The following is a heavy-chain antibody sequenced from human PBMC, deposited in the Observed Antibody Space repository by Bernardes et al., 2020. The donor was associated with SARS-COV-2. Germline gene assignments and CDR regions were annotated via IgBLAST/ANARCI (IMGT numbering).Heavy chain of an antibody. V-gene: IGHV4-59*08. Sequence: TLSLTCTVSGGSITNYYWSWIRQPPGRGLEWIGYIYYTGNTNYNPSLKSRVTMSVDTSKNQFSLRLSSVTASDTAVYYCARLGSYFDFWGQGTLVTVSS. CDR3: ARLGSYFDF. J-gene: IGHJ4*02. CDR2: IYYTGNT. D-gene: IGHD6-19*01. CDR1: GGSITNYY.